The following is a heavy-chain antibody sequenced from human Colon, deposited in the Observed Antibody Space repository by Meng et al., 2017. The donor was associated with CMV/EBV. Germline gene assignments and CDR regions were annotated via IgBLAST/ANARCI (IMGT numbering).Heavy chain of an antibody. V-gene: IGHV1-2*02. J-gene: IGHJ4*02. CDR1: GYTFTGYY. CDR2: INPNSGGT. Sequence: ASVKVSCKASGYTFTGYYMHWVRQAPGQGLEWMGWINPNSGGTNYAQKFQGRVTMTRDTSISTAYMELSRLRSDDTAVYYCATQGKYYYDSSGYYDYWGQGTLVTVSS. CDR3: ATQGKYYYDSSGYYDY. D-gene: IGHD3-22*01.